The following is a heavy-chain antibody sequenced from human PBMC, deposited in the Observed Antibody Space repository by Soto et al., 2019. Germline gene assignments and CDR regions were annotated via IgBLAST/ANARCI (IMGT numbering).Heavy chain of an antibody. V-gene: IGHV4-4*07. CDR2: IYTRGST. CDR3: GRDGRRANFDY. Sequence: PSETLSLTCTVSGGSISSYYWSWIRQPAGKGLEWIGRIYTRGSTNYNPSLQRRVTMSVDTSXNQFSLKLSSVTAADTAVYYCGRDGRRANFDYWGQGTLVTVPS. J-gene: IGHJ4*02. D-gene: IGHD1-26*01. CDR1: GGSISSYY.